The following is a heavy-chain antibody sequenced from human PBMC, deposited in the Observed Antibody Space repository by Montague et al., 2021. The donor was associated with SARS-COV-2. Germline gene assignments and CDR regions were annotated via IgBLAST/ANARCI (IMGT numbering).Heavy chain of an antibody. Sequence: SVISGGSVSRNSAAWNWIRQSPSRGLEWLGRTYYRSKWYNDYAVSVKSRITINPDTSKNQISLQLNSVTPEDTAVYYRARTSASSDYWGQGTLVTVSS. CDR2: TYYRSKWYN. D-gene: IGHD1-26*01. V-gene: IGHV6-1*01. J-gene: IGHJ4*02. CDR3: ARTSASSDY. CDR1: GGSVSRNSAA.